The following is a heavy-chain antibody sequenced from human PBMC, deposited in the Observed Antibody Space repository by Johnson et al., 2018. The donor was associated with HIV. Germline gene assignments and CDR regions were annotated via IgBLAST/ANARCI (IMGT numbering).Heavy chain of an antibody. CDR3: ARGSYYDSSGDAFDI. CDR1: GFSFSRYV. J-gene: IGHJ3*02. Sequence: QVQLVESGGGVVQPGRSLRLSCAASGFSFSRYVMHWVRQAPAKGLEWVAVISYDGSDKYYAASVKGLFTISRDSSKNTLYLQMNTLRADDTAVYYCARGSYYDSSGDAFDIWGQGTMVTVSS. V-gene: IGHV3-30*04. CDR2: ISYDGSDK. D-gene: IGHD3-22*01.